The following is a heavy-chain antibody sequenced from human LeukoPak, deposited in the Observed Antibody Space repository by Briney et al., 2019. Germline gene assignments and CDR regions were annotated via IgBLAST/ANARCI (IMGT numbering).Heavy chain of an antibody. J-gene: IGHJ4*02. CDR3: AKGGRVTMVRGVPHYFDY. V-gene: IGHV1-69*04. CDR2: IIPILGMA. Sequence: ASVKVSCKASGGTFSSYAISWVRQAPGQGLEWMGRIIPILGMANYAQKFQGRVTITADKSTSTAYMELSSLRSEDTAVYYCAKGGRVTMVRGVPHYFDYWGQGTLVTVSS. CDR1: GGTFSSYA. D-gene: IGHD3-10*01.